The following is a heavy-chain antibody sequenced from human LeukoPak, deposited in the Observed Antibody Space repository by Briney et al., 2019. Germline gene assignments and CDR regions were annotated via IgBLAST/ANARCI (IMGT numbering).Heavy chain of an antibody. CDR2: INPNSGGT. V-gene: IGHV1-2*02. J-gene: IGHJ5*02. D-gene: IGHD3-3*01. CDR3: ARALRFLANWFDP. CDR1: GYTFTGYY. Sequence: GASVKVSCKASGYTFTGYYMHWVRQAPGQGLEWMGWINPNSGGTNYAQKFQGRVTMTGDTSISTAYMELSRLRSDDTAVYYCARALRFLANWFDPWGQGTLVTVSS.